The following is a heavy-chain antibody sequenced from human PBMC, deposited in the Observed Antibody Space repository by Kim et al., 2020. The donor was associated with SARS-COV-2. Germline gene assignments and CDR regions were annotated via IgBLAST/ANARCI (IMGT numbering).Heavy chain of an antibody. CDR1: GFTFSTYA. CDR2: INGNVGTT. V-gene: IGHV3-23*01. J-gene: IGHJ6*02. Sequence: GGSLRLSCAASGFTFSTYAMSWVRQAPGKGLEWVSTINGNVGTTYYADSVKGRFTISRDNSKSTLYLQMNSLRADDTAVYYCAKDLRRVLYGTDVWGQGT. CDR3: AKDLRRVLYGTDV.